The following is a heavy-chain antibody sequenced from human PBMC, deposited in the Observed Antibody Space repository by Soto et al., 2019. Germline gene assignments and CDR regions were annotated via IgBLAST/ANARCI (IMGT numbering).Heavy chain of an antibody. D-gene: IGHD2-21*02. CDR2: IYYTGTT. V-gene: IGHV4-59*08. CDR3: ARLGGYYQAFDH. J-gene: IGHJ4*02. CDR1: GGSMSSYY. Sequence: PSETLSLTCIVSGGSMSSYYWGWFRQPPGKGLEWIGYIYYTGTTTYHPSLKSRVTISIDTSRNQFSLKLNSVTAADTAVYYCARLGGYYQAFDHWGQGSLVTVSS.